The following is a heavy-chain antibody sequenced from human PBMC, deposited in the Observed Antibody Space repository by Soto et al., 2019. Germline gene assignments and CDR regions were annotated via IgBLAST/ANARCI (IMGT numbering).Heavy chain of an antibody. Sequence: WTWIRQPPGKGLEWIGEINHTGSTKYNPSLESRVTISLDTSKNQFSLSLRSVTAADTAVYYCARGREIFGAVTPFEYWGQGTQVAVSS. CDR3: ARGREIFGAVTPFEY. V-gene: IGHV4-34*01. D-gene: IGHD3-3*01. CDR2: INHTGST. J-gene: IGHJ4*02.